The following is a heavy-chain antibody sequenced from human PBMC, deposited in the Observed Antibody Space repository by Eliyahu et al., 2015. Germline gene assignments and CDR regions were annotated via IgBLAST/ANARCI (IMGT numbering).Heavy chain of an antibody. V-gene: IGHV3-30*02. CDR3: AKDLSIAAHYYFDY. CDR2: IRYDGSNK. Sequence: QVQLVESGGGVVQPGGSLRLSCAAXGFPFSSYGMHWVRPGPGKGLEWVAFIRYDGSNKYYADSVKGRFTISRDNSKNTLYLQMNSLRAEDTAVYYCAKDLSIAAHYYFDYWGQGTLVTVSS. J-gene: IGHJ4*02. D-gene: IGHD6-6*01. CDR1: GFPFSSYG.